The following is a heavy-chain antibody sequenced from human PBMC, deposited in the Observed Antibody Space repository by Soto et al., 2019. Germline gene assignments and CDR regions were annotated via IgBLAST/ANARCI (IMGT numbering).Heavy chain of an antibody. CDR3: ARGIAPYYFDY. V-gene: IGHV1-3*01. D-gene: IGHD6-13*01. Sequence: ASVKGSCKASGYTSTSYAMHWVRQAPGQRLEWMGWINAGNGNTKYSQKFQGRVTITRDTSASTAYMELSSLRSEDTAVYYCARGIAPYYFDYWGQGTLVTVSS. J-gene: IGHJ4*02. CDR1: GYTSTSYA. CDR2: INAGNGNT.